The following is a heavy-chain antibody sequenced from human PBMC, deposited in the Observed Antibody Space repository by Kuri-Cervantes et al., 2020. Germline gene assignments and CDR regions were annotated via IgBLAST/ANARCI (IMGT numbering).Heavy chain of an antibody. J-gene: IGHJ4*02. D-gene: IGHD5-12*01. Sequence: GESLKISCAASGFAFSPYSMNWVRQAPGKGLEWLSYITGSSGTIYYADSVKGRFTVSRDNAKNSLFLQMNSLRVEDTAVYYCARARFSGYEYFENWGQGTLVTVSS. V-gene: IGHV3-48*01. CDR3: ARARFSGYEYFEN. CDR1: GFAFSPYS. CDR2: ITGSSGTI.